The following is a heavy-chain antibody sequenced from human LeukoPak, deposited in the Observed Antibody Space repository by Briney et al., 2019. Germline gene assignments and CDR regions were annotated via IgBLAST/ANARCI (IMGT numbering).Heavy chain of an antibody. CDR1: GFTFSSYS. J-gene: IGHJ3*02. Sequence: GGSLRLSCAASGFTFSSYSMNWVRQAPGKGLEWVSSISSSSSYIYYADSVKGRFTISRDNAKNSLYLQMNSLRAEDTAVYYCARDRGSYYTGAFDIWGQGTMVTVSS. V-gene: IGHV3-21*01. CDR3: ARDRGSYYTGAFDI. CDR2: ISSSSSYI. D-gene: IGHD1-26*01.